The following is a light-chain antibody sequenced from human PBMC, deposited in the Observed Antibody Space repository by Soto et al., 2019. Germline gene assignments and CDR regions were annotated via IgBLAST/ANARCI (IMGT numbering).Light chain of an antibody. CDR3: XXXXSTLT. Sequence: DIQMTQSPSSLSASVGDRVTITCRASQSISSYLNWYQQKPGKAPKLLIYAASSLQSGVPSRFSGSGSGTDFTLTISSLQPXXXXXXXXXXXXSTLTFGGGTKVEIK. CDR1: QSISSY. V-gene: IGKV1-39*01. CDR2: AAS. J-gene: IGKJ4*01.